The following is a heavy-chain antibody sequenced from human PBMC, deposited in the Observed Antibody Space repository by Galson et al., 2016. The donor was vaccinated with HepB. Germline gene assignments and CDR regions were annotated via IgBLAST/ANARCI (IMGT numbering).Heavy chain of an antibody. J-gene: IGHJ6*02. D-gene: IGHD2/OR15-2a*01. CDR2: VHNSANT. Sequence: TLSLTCTVSGGSVNSGGYYWMWIRQHPEKGLEWIGYVHNSANTYYNPSLEGRVTISVATSKNQLSLNLSSVTAADTAVYYCARDWRLDSTYGIDVWGRGTTVTVSS. CDR1: GGSVNSGGYY. CDR3: ARDWRLDSTYGIDV. V-gene: IGHV4-31*03.